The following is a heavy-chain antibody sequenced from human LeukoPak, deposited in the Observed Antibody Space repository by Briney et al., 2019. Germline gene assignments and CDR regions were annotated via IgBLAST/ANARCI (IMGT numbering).Heavy chain of an antibody. CDR1: GYTFTSYG. V-gene: IGHV1-18*01. CDR3: ARGDDFWSGLAY. Sequence: ASVKVPCKASGYTFTSYGISWVRQAPGQGLEWMGWISAYNGNTNYAQKLQGRVTMTTDTSTSTAYMELSRLRSDDTAVYYCARGDDFWSGLAYWGQGTLVTVSS. J-gene: IGHJ4*02. D-gene: IGHD3-3*01. CDR2: ISAYNGNT.